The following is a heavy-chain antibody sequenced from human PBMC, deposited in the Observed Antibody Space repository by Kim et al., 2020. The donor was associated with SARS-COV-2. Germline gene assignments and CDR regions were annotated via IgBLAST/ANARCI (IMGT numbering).Heavy chain of an antibody. CDR1: SDSFSAYY. CDR3: ARSEGRASWHQFDY. J-gene: IGHJ4*02. V-gene: IGHV4-59*01. CDR2: IFYGGDT. Sequence: SETLSLTCTVSSDSFSAYYWSWIRHLPGKGLEWIGYIFYGGDTNYNHSLKSRVTISWDTSRNQFSLDLTSVIDADTAVYYCARSEGRASWHQFDYWGQGILVTVST.